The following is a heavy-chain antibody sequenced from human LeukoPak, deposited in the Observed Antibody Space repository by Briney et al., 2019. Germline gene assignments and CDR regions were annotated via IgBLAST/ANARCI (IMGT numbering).Heavy chain of an antibody. D-gene: IGHD3-9*01. CDR2: ISWNSGSI. CDR3: ARDSSSLRYFDWLNY. Sequence: PGGSLRLSCAASGFTFDDYAMHWVRHAPGKGLEWVSGISWNSGSIGYADSVKGRFTISRDNAKNSLYLQMNSLRAEDTAVYYCARDSSSLRYFDWLNYWGQGTLVTVSS. J-gene: IGHJ4*02. V-gene: IGHV3-9*01. CDR1: GFTFDDYA.